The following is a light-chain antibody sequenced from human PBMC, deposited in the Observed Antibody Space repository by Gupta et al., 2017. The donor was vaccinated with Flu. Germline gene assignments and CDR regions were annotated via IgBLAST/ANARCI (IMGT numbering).Light chain of an antibody. CDR3: QQYYNWPPWT. CDR2: GAS. V-gene: IGKV3-15*01. CDR1: QSVSSN. Sequence: EIVMTQSPATLSVSPGERATLSCRASQSVSSNLAWYQQKPGQAPRLLIYGASTRATGMPGRFSGSGSGTEFTLTISSLQSEDFAVYYCQQYYNWPPWTFGQGTKVEI. J-gene: IGKJ1*01.